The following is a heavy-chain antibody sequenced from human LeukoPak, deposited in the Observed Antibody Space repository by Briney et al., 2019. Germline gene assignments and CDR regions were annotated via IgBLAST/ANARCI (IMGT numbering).Heavy chain of an antibody. V-gene: IGHV3-23*01. CDR3: AKGFFGGSNYYFEY. Sequence: PGGSLRLSCAASGFTFSSYAMSWVRQAPGKGLEWVSTITGSGGSTFYADSVKGRFTISRDNSKNTLDLQMNSLRVEDTAVYYCAKGFFGGSNYYFEYWGQGTLVTVSS. D-gene: IGHD6-13*01. CDR1: GFTFSSYA. CDR2: ITGSGGST. J-gene: IGHJ4*02.